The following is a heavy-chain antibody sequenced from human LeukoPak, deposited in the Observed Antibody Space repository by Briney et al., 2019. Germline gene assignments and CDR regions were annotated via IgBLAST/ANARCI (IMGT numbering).Heavy chain of an antibody. D-gene: IGHD2-15*01. CDR2: VKEDGTTK. CDR1: GFIFSSYA. V-gene: IGHV3-7*01. CDR3: VSQEVVPH. J-gene: IGHJ4*02. Sequence: PGGSLRLSCAASGFIFSSYAMSWVRQAPGKGLEWVANVKEDGTTKQYVDSVKGRFTISRDNAKNSLYLQMDSLRAEDTAVYYCVSQEVVPHWGQGTLVSVSS.